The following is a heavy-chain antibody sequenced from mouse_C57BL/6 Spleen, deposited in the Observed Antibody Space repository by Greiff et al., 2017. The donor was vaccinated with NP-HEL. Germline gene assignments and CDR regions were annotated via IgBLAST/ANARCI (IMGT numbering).Heavy chain of an antibody. J-gene: IGHJ3*01. Sequence: QVQLQQSGAELVRPGTSVKVSCKASGYAFTNYLIEWVKQRPGQGLEWIGVINPGSGGTNYNEKFKGKATLTADKSSSTAYMQLSSLTSEDSAVYFCARDGDYDRFAYWGQGTLVTVSA. CDR2: INPGSGGT. D-gene: IGHD2-4*01. CDR1: GYAFTNYL. CDR3: ARDGDYDRFAY. V-gene: IGHV1-54*01.